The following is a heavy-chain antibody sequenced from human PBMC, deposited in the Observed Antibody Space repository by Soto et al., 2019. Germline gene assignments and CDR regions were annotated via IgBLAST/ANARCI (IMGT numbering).Heavy chain of an antibody. Sequence: EVQLLESGGGLVQPGGSLKLSCAASGFTFNNHAMTWVRQAPGKGLEWVSAMSGCVSTYYADSVKGRFTISRDNSKNALYLQMNNVRLGDTAVYYCARDYHGTRNFDYWGQGTLVTVSS. J-gene: IGHJ4*02. CDR3: ARDYHGTRNFDY. CDR2: MSGCVST. V-gene: IGHV3-23*01. D-gene: IGHD3-10*01. CDR1: GFTFNNHA.